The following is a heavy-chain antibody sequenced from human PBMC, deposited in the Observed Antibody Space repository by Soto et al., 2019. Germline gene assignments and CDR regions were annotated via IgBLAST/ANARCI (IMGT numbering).Heavy chain of an antibody. V-gene: IGHV4-59*01. D-gene: IGHD3-9*01. CDR1: GGSISSYY. CDR2: IYYSGST. J-gene: IGHJ6*02. CDR3: AREYYDILTGYYYGMDV. Sequence: QVQLQESGPGLVKPSETLSLTCTVSGGSISSYYWSWIRQPPGKGLEWIGYIYYSGSTNYNPSLQSQVTISVDTSKNQFSLKLSSVTAADTAVYYCAREYYDILTGYYYGMDVWGQGTTVTVSS.